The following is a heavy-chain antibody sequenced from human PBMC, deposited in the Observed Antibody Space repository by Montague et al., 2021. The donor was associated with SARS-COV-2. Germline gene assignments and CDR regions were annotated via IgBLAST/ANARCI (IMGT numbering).Heavy chain of an antibody. J-gene: IGHJ6*02. D-gene: IGHD6-19*01. CDR1: GDSVSSNSAA. Sequence: CAISGDSVSSNSAAWNWIRQSPSRGLEWLGRTCYRSKWYNDYAVSVKSRITINPDTSKNQFSLQLNSVTPEDTAVYYCARGDEEQWLVHYYYYGMDVWGQGTTVTVS. CDR2: TCYRSKWYN. CDR3: ARGDEEQWLVHYYYYGMDV. V-gene: IGHV6-1*01.